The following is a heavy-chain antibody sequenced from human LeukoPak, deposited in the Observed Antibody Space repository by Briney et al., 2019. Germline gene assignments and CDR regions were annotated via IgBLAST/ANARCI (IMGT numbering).Heavy chain of an antibody. CDR1: GASTSSHF. CDR3: TKAIKWLAFDS. J-gene: IGHJ4*02. D-gene: IGHD6-19*01. CDR2: IYIGGTT. V-gene: IGHV4-59*11. Sequence: SETLSLTCTVSGASTSSHFWSWMRQPPGKGLEWIGNIYIGGTTNYNPSLNSRVTMSLDTSKNQLSLQLTSVTAADTAVYYCTKAIKWLAFDSWGRGTLVTVSS.